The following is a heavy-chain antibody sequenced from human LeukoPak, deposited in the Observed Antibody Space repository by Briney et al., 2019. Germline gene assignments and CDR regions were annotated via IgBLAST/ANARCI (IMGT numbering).Heavy chain of an antibody. J-gene: IGHJ6*03. CDR2: ISSSSSYI. CDR3: ARVTGDYYMDV. Sequence: GGSLRLSCAASGFTFSSYSMNWVRQAPGKGLEWVSSISSSSSYIYFADSVKGRFTISRDNAKNSLYLQMNSLRAEDTAVYYCARVTGDYYMDVWGKGTTVTVSS. CDR1: GFTFSSYS. V-gene: IGHV3-21*01.